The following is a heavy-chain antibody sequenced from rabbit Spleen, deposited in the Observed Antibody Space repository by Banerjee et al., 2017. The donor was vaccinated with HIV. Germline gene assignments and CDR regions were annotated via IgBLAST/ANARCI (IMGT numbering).Heavy chain of an antibody. J-gene: IGHJ2*01. D-gene: IGHD1-1*01. Sequence: QSLEESGGDLVKPGASLTLTCTASGFSFSSTYYMCWVRQAPGKGPEWIACIYVGSGADSYYASWAKGRFTISKTSSTTVTLQMTSLTAADTATYFCARNYVNAFDPWGPGTLVTVS. CDR1: GFSFSSTYY. V-gene: IGHV1S40*01. CDR3: ARNYVNAFDP. CDR2: IYVGSGADS.